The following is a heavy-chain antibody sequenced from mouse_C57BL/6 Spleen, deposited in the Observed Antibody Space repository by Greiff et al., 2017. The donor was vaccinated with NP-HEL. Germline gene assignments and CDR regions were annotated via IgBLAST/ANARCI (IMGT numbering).Heavy chain of an antibody. CDR3: ARRGHYYGSRDYAMDY. Sequence: QVQLQQSGAELVKPGASVKISCKASGYAFSSYWMNWVKQRPGKGLEWIGQIYPGDGDTNYNGKFKGKATLTADKSSSTAYMQLSSLTSEDSAVYFCARRGHYYGSRDYAMDYWGQGTSVTVSS. CDR1: GYAFSSYW. J-gene: IGHJ4*01. CDR2: IYPGDGDT. V-gene: IGHV1-80*01. D-gene: IGHD1-1*01.